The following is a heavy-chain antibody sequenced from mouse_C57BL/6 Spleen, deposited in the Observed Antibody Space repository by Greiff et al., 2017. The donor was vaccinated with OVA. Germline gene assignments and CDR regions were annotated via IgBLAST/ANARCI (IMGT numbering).Heavy chain of an antibody. CDR1: GFTFSSYA. V-gene: IGHV5-4*01. CDR3: ARDGPGDYDGFDY. Sequence: EVKLVESGGGLVKPGGSLKLSCAASGFTFSSYAMSWVRQTPEKRLEWVATISDGGSYTYYPDNVKGRFTISRDNAKNNLYLQMSHLKSEDTAMYYCARDGPGDYDGFDYWGQGTTLTVSS. D-gene: IGHD2-4*01. J-gene: IGHJ2*01. CDR2: ISDGGSYT.